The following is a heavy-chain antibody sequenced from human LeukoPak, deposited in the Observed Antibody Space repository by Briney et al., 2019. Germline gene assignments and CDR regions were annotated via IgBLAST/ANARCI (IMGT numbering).Heavy chain of an antibody. V-gene: IGHV1-46*01. Sequence: GASVKVSCKASGYTFTSYYMHWVRQASGQGLEWMGIINPSGGSTSYAQKFQGRVTMTRDTSTSTVYMELSSLRSEDTAVYYCARDQGAARPSRYYYYYGMDVWGQGTTVTVSS. CDR1: GYTFTSYY. CDR3: ARDQGAARPSRYYYYYGMDV. CDR2: INPSGGST. D-gene: IGHD6-6*01. J-gene: IGHJ6*02.